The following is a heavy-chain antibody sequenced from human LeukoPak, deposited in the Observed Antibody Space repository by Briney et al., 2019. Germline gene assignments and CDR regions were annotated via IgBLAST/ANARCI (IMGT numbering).Heavy chain of an antibody. V-gene: IGHV4-59*12. Sequence: SETLSLTCTVSGGSISSYYWSWIRQPPGKGLEWIGNIYYSGSTNYNPSLKSRVTISVDTSKNQFSLKLSSVTAADTAVYYCASGGNWFDPWGQGTLVTVSS. CDR1: GGSISSYY. J-gene: IGHJ5*02. CDR2: IYYSGST. CDR3: ASGGNWFDP.